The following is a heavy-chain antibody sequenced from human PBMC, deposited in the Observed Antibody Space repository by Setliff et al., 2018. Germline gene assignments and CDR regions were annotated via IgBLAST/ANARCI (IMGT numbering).Heavy chain of an antibody. CDR1: GFSLRSSGMA. CDR2: IYLDDVK. J-gene: IGHJ4*02. V-gene: IGHV2-5*02. D-gene: IGHD3-10*01. Sequence: SGPTLVNPTQTLTLTCSFSGFSLRSSGMAVGWIRQPPGKALEWLALIYLDDVKRYSPFLKNRLTITQDTSKNQVVLTLTNMDPVDKATYYCAHRGGYGADSLYYFDVWGQGTLVTVSS. CDR3: AHRGGYGADSLYYFDV.